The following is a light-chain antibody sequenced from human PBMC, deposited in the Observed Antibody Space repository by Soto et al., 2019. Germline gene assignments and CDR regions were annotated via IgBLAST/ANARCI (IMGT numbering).Light chain of an antibody. V-gene: IGKV3-20*01. Sequence: IVLTQSPGTLSLSPGERATLSCRASQSVSSSSLAWYQQKPGQAPRLLIYGASSRATGIPDRFNGSGSGTDFTLTISRLEPEDFAVFYCQQYGSSPYTFGQGTKLEIK. CDR1: QSVSSSS. CDR3: QQYGSSPYT. J-gene: IGKJ2*01. CDR2: GAS.